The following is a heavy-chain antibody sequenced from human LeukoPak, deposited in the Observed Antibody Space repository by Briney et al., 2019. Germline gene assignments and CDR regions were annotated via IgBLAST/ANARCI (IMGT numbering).Heavy chain of an antibody. CDR3: ARESYYGSGSLDKTLRARYFDL. J-gene: IGHJ2*01. V-gene: IGHV3-7*01. CDR1: GFTLSSYW. Sequence: GGSLRLSCAASGFTLSSYWMSWVRQAPGKGLEWVANIKQDGSEKYYVDSVKGRFTISRDNAKNSLYLQMNSLRAEDTAVYYCARESYYGSGSLDKTLRARYFDLWGRGTLVTVSS. D-gene: IGHD3-10*01. CDR2: IKQDGSEK.